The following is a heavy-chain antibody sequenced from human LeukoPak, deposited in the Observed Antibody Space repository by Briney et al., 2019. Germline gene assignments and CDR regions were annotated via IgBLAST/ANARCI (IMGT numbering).Heavy chain of an antibody. J-gene: IGHJ4*02. V-gene: IGHV3-48*01. D-gene: IGHD3-10*01. CDR2: ISSSSTTI. CDR1: GFTFSSYS. CDR3: ARGQWFGEFDY. Sequence: GGSLRLSCAASGFTFSSYSMMWVRQAPGKGLEWVSYISSSSTTIYYADSVKGRFTISRDNAKNTLYLQMNSLRAEDTAVYYCARGQWFGEFDYWGQGTLVTVSS.